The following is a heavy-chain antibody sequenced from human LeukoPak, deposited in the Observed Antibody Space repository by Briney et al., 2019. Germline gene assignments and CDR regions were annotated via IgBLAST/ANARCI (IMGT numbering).Heavy chain of an antibody. CDR2: IMPLFNTA. V-gene: IGHV1-69*05. Sequence: SVKVSCKASGGTFSSYSITRVRQAPGQGLEWMGGIMPLFNTANYAQQFQGRVTITTDESTSTAYMELSSLRFEDTAMYYCARVDRYHYYLDVWGKGTTVTVSS. CDR1: GGTFSSYS. CDR3: ARVDRYHYYLDV. J-gene: IGHJ6*03.